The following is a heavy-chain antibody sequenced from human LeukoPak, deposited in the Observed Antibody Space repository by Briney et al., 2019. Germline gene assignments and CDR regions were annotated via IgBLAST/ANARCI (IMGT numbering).Heavy chain of an antibody. D-gene: IGHD6-13*01. J-gene: IGHJ4*02. CDR1: GYTFTSYD. Sequence: GASVKVSCKASGYTFTSYDINWVRQATGQGLEWMGWMNPNSGNTGYAQKFQGRVTMTRNTSISTAYMELSSLRSEDTAVYYCAACGIAAAGQYDYWGQGTLVTVSS. CDR2: MNPNSGNT. CDR3: AACGIAAAGQYDY. V-gene: IGHV1-8*01.